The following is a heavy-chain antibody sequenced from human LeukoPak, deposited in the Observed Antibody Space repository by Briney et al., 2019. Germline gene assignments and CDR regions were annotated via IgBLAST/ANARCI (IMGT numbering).Heavy chain of an antibody. V-gene: IGHV4-34*01. J-gene: IGHJ3*02. CDR2: IYYSGST. D-gene: IGHD3-22*01. CDR1: GGSFSGYY. Sequence: KSSETPSLTCAVYGGSFSGYYWSWIRQPPGKGLEWIGSIYYSGSTYYSPSLKSRVTISLDTSRNQFSLKLNSVTAADTAVYYCAKSNGYGLIDIWGQGTMVTVSS. CDR3: AKSNGYGLIDI.